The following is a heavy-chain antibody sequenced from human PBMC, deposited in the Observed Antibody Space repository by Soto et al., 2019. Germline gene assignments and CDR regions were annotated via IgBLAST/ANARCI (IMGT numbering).Heavy chain of an antibody. CDR2: IYPGDSET. CDR3: ARLGFPGAIYFDS. J-gene: IGHJ4*02. V-gene: IGHV5-51*01. Sequence: EVLLVQSAAGVKKPGESLRISCKGSGYNFTTFWIGWVRQVPGKGLEWMGIIYPGDSETKYSPDFEGQVTISADRSTNTAYLQWRSLRASDTAMYYCARLGFPGAIYFDSWGLGTLVTVSS. CDR1: GYNFTTFW.